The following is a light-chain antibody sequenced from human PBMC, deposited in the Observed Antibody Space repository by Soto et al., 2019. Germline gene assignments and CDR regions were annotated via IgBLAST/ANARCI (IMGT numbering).Light chain of an antibody. Sequence: DIVMTHSPLYRPVIHVEQASRSLLSIHIFLHSNRYNYLDWYLQKPGQSPQLLIYLASNRASGVPDRFSGSGSGTDFKLTIRRLQAEEGGVDDGLQALQTPFTGGQGTRLEIK. V-gene: IGKV2-28*01. CDR3: LQALQTPFT. CDR2: LAS. J-gene: IGKJ5*01. CDR1: HIFLHSNRYNY.